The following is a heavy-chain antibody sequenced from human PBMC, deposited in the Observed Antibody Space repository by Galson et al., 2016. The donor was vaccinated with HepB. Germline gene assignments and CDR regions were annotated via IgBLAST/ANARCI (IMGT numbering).Heavy chain of an antibody. Sequence: SLRLSCAASGFTVSRNYISWVRQAPGKGLEWVSTIYIGDDIFYADSVRGRFTISRDNSMNTVYLQMNNLRAEDTAVYYCARGSYGYGMDVWGQGTTVPVSS. CDR3: ARGSYGYGMDV. J-gene: IGHJ6*02. CDR1: GFTVSRNY. V-gene: IGHV3-66*01. CDR2: IYIGDDI. D-gene: IGHD3-16*01.